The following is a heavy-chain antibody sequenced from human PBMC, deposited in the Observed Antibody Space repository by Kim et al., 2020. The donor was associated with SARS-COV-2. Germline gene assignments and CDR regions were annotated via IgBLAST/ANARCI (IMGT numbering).Heavy chain of an antibody. V-gene: IGHV3-30*03. CDR2: ISYDGSNK. CDR3: AIPRMTTMTPDFDC. D-gene: IGHD4-17*01. CDR1: GFTISTYG. J-gene: IGHJ4*02. Sequence: GGSLRLSCAASGFTISTYGMHWVRQAPGKGLEWVAVISYDGSNKFYADSVKGRFTISRDNSKNTLRLQMNSLRAEDTAVYYCAIPRMTTMTPDFDCWGQGTLVTVSS.